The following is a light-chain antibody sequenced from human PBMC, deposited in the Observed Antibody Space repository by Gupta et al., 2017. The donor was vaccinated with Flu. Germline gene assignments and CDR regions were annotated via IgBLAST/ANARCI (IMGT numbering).Light chain of an antibody. CDR2: AAS. V-gene: IGKV1-17*01. J-gene: IGKJ3*01. CDR3: LQHDVDPRVT. CDR1: QGIRDN. Sequence: DILMTPSPSSLSASVGDTVTITCRASQGIRDNLGWYQQKPGKAPRRLIYAASNLQSGVPSRFSGSGSGTEFTLTISSLQPEDFATYYWLQHDVDPRVTFGPGTVVDLK.